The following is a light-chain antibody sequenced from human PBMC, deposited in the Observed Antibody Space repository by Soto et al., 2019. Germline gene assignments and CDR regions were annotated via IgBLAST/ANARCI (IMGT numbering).Light chain of an antibody. CDR2: DIN. Sequence: QSVLTQPPSVSGSPGQSVTISCTGTSSDVGGYNRVSWYQQPPGKAPKLLIYDINNRPSGVSARFSGSKSGTSATLGITGLQTGDEADYYCGTWDSSLSALYVFGTGTKVTVL. CDR1: SSDVGGYNR. CDR3: GTWDSSLSALYV. V-gene: IGLV1-51*02. J-gene: IGLJ1*01.